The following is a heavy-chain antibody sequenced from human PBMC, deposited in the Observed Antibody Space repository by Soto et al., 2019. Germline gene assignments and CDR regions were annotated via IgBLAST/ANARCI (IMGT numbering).Heavy chain of an antibody. CDR3: AIAIRSMSTTPNDY. CDR2: INWKGGRI. V-gene: IGHV3-20*01. CDR1: GFTFDDYG. D-gene: IGHD5-12*01. Sequence: EVQLVESGGGVVRPGGSLRLSCEVSGFTFDDYGMSWVRQVPGKGLEWVSGINWKGGRIEYADSVKGRFTISRDNAKNSVDLQMNSLRAEDTALYLFAIAIRSMSTTPNDYCGQGTQVTVSS. J-gene: IGHJ4*02.